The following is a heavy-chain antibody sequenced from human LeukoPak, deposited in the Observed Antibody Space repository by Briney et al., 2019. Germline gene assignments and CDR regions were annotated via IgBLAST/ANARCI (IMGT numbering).Heavy chain of an antibody. J-gene: IGHJ6*02. D-gene: IGHD6-6*01. CDR2: ISGSGGST. Sequence: GGSLRLSCVASGFTFSSYAMSWVRQAPGKGLEWVSAISGSGGSTYYADSVKGRFTISRDNSKNTLYLQMNSPRAEDTAVYYCAKGGDSSSSFNYYGMDVWGQGTTVTVSS. CDR1: GFTFSSYA. CDR3: AKGGDSSSSFNYYGMDV. V-gene: IGHV3-23*01.